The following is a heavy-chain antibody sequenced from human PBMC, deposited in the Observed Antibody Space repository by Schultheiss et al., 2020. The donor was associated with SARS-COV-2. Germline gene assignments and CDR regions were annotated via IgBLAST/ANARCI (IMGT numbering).Heavy chain of an antibody. D-gene: IGHD1-26*01. CDR2: ISGSGGTT. J-gene: IGHJ5*02. V-gene: IGHV3-23*01. CDR1: GFTFSSYA. CDR3: AKDRSYSGSYCDP. Sequence: GESLKISCAASGFTFSSYAMSWVRQAPGKGLEWVSAISGSGGTTHYADSVKGRFTISRDNSKNTLYLQMNSLRAEDTAVYYCAKDRSYSGSYCDPWGQGTLVTVSS.